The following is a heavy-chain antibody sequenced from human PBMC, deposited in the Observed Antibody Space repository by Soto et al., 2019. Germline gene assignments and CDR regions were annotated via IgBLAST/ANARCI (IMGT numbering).Heavy chain of an antibody. J-gene: IGHJ4*02. Sequence: QVQLVQSGAEVKKPGSSVKVSCKASAGTFSSYAVSWVRQAPGQGLVWMGGLIPISGTATYEPNFLGRVTITVDDSMSTAYMELKSLTSDDTAVYYCATPMDADHWGQGTLVTVSS. CDR2: LIPISGTA. CDR1: AGTFSSYA. CDR3: ATPMDADH. V-gene: IGHV1-69*01.